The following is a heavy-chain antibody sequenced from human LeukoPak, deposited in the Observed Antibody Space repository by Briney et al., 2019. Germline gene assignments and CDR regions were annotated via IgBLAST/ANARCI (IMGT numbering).Heavy chain of an antibody. CDR2: IRSKANSYAT. CDR1: GFTLSGSA. V-gene: IGHV3-73*01. CDR3: TSHSSSWYVFDY. D-gene: IGHD6-13*01. J-gene: IGHJ4*02. Sequence: GGSLRLSCAASGFTLSGSAMHWVRQASGKGLEWVGRIRSKANSYATAYAASVKGRFTISRDDSKNTAYLQMNSLKTEDTAVYYCTSHSSSWYVFDYWGQGTLVTVSS.